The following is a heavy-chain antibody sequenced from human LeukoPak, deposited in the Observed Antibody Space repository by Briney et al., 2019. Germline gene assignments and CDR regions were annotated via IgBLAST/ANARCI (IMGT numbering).Heavy chain of an antibody. V-gene: IGHV1-2*02. D-gene: IGHD5-24*01. CDR2: INPNSGGT. CDR1: GYTFTGYY. CDR3: ARGTDRWLRRRYFDY. J-gene: IGHJ4*02. Sequence: ASVKVSCKASGYTFTGYYMHWVRQAPGQGLEWMGWINPNSGGTNYAQKFQGRVTMTRDTSISTAYMELSRLRSDDTAVYYCARGTDRWLRRRYFDYWGQGTLVTVSS.